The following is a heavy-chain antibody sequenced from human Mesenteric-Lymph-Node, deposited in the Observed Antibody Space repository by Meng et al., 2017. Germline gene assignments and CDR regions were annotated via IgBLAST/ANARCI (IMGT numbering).Heavy chain of an antibody. CDR2: IRSKAFGGTT. CDR1: GFTFGDSA. Sequence: GESLKISCTASGFTFGDSAMNWFRQAPGKGLEWVGFIRSKAFGGTTEYAASVKGRLAISRDDSKNIAYLQMNSLKAEDTAVYYCTRVPYSSDRDGGGSHYYGMDVWGQGTMVTVSS. J-gene: IGHJ6*02. D-gene: IGHD6-19*01. V-gene: IGHV3-49*03. CDR3: TRVPYSSDRDGGGSHYYGMDV.